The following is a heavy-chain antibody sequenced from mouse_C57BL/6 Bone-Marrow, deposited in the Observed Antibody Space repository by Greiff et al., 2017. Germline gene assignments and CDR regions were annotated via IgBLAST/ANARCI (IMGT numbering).Heavy chain of an antibody. CDR3: TRPPHYYGSSSFDY. D-gene: IGHD1-1*01. CDR1: GYTFTSYW. Sequence: EVQLQQSGTVLARPGASVKMSCKTSGYTFTSYWMHWVKQRPGQGLEWIGAIYPGNSDTSYNQKFKGKAKLTAVTSASTAYMELSSLTNEDSAVYYCTRPPHYYGSSSFDYWGQGTTLTVSS. CDR2: IYPGNSDT. V-gene: IGHV1-5*01. J-gene: IGHJ2*01.